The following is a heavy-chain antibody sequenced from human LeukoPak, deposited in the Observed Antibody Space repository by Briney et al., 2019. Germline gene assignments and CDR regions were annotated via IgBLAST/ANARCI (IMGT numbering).Heavy chain of an antibody. V-gene: IGHV1-24*01. CDR3: ATGNGDYDILTGLPTLRMDV. CDR2: FDPEDGET. J-gene: IGHJ6*02. D-gene: IGHD3-9*01. CDR1: GYTLTELS. Sequence: ASVKVSCKVSGYTLTELSMHWVRQAPGKGLEWMGGFDPEDGETIYAQKFQGRVTMTEDTSTDTAYMELSSLRSEDTAVYYCATGNGDYDILTGLPTLRMDVWGRGTTVTVSS.